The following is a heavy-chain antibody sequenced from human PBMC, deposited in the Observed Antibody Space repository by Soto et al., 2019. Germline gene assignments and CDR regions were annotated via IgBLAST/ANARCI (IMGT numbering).Heavy chain of an antibody. CDR3: AKGLRGDNYFDY. V-gene: IGHV3-23*01. Sequence: EVQLLESGGGLVQPGGSLRLSCAASGFTFSSYAMSWVRQAPGKGLEWVSAISGSGGSTYYADSVKGRFTISRDNSKNTLYPQMNSLRAEDTAVYYCAKGLRGDNYFDYWGQGTLVTASS. J-gene: IGHJ4*02. CDR1: GFTFSSYA. D-gene: IGHD3-9*01. CDR2: ISGSGGST.